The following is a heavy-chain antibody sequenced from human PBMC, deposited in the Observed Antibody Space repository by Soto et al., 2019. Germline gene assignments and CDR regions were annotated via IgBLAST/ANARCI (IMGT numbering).Heavy chain of an antibody. J-gene: IGHJ4*02. CDR2: IKQDGSEK. Sequence: PGGSLRLSCAASGFTFSSYWMSWVRQAPGKGLEWVANIKQDGSEKYYVDSVKGRFTISRDNAKNSLYLQMNSLRAEDTAVYYCAREIKDDILTGYYVGSITDYWGQGTLVTVSS. CDR3: AREIKDDILTGYYVGSITDY. D-gene: IGHD3-9*01. V-gene: IGHV3-7*01. CDR1: GFTFSSYW.